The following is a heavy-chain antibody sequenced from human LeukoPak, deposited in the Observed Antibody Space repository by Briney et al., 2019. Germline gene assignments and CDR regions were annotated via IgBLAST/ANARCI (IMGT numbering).Heavy chain of an antibody. D-gene: IGHD5-24*01. CDR2: IYYSGST. J-gene: IGHJ4*02. CDR1: GGSISSSSYY. Sequence: SETLSLTCTVSGGSISSSSYYWGWIRQPPGKGLEWIGYIYYSGSTYYNPSLKSRVTISVDTSKNQFSLKLSSVTAADTAVYYCARGGRDGYNWRDYWGQGTLVTVSS. V-gene: IGHV4-31*03. CDR3: ARGGRDGYNWRDY.